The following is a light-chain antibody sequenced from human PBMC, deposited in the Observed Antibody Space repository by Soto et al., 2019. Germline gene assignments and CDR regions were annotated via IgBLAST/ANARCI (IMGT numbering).Light chain of an antibody. V-gene: IGLV2-14*02. CDR1: SSDVGTYNL. CDR3: SLYISGSTYV. CDR2: EVS. Sequence: QSALAQPASVSGSPEQSVTISCTGTSSDVGTYNLVSWYQQHPGKAPKLIIYEVSKRPSGVPDRFSGSKSGSTASLTISGLQAEDEADYYCSLYISGSTYVFGTGTKVTVL. J-gene: IGLJ1*01.